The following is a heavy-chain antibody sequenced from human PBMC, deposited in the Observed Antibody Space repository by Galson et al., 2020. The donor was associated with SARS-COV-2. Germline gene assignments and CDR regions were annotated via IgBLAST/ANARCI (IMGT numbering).Heavy chain of an antibody. V-gene: IGHV4-39*07. CDR2: IYYSGST. CDR3: ARDKITGPDWLIKN. Sequence: SETLSLTCTVSGGSISSSSYYWGWIRQPPGKGLEWIGSIYYSGSTYYNPSLKSRVTISVDTSKNQFSLKLSSVTAADTAVYYCARDKITGPDWLIKNWGQGTLVTVSS. J-gene: IGHJ4*02. CDR1: GGSISSSSYY. D-gene: IGHD1-20*01.